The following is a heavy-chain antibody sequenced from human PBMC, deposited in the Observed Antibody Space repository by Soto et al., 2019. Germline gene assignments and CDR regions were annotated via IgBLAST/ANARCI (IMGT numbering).Heavy chain of an antibody. CDR2: VYSSGST. D-gene: IGHD2-2*01. Sequence: SETLSLTCTVSGGSIISYYWSWIRQPPGKGLEWIGYVYSSGSTNYNPSLKSRVTISVDTSKNHFSLNLSSVTAADTAVYYCARHYCSSSSCWGFDPWGQGTLVTVSS. V-gene: IGHV4-59*08. J-gene: IGHJ5*02. CDR1: GGSIISYY. CDR3: ARHYCSSSSCWGFDP.